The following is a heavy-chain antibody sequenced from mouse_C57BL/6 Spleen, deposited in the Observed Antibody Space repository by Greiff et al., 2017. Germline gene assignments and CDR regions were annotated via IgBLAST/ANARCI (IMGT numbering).Heavy chain of an antibody. CDR1: GYTFTSSG. Sequence: QVQLKQSGAELARPGASVKLSCKASGYTFTSSGISWVKQRTGQGLEWIGEIYPRSGNTYYNEKFKGKATLTADKSSSTAYMELRSLTSEDSAVYFCAAITTVVGGGYWGQGTTLTVSS. D-gene: IGHD1-1*01. CDR3: AAITTVVGGGY. J-gene: IGHJ2*01. V-gene: IGHV1-81*01. CDR2: IYPRSGNT.